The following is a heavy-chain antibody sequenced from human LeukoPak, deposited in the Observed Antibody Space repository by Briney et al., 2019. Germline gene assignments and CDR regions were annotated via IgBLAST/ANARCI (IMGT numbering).Heavy chain of an antibody. J-gene: IGHJ4*02. CDR3: AREKYYYDSSTLFDY. CDR1: GFTFSDHY. D-gene: IGHD3-22*01. Sequence: GGSLRLSCAASGFTFSDHYMDWVRQAPGKGLEWVGRTRNKANSYTTEYAASVKGRFTISRDDSKNSLYLQMNSLKTEDTAVYDCAREKYYYDSSTLFDYWGQGTLVTVSS. CDR2: TRNKANSYTT. V-gene: IGHV3-72*01.